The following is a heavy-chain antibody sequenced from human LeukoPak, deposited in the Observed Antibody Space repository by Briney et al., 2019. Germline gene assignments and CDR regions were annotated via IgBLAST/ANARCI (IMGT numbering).Heavy chain of an antibody. V-gene: IGHV1-2*02. CDR2: INPNSGGT. CDR1: GYTFTGYY. J-gene: IGHJ4*02. D-gene: IGHD1-14*01. Sequence: GASVKVSCKASGYTFTGYYMHWVRQAPGQGLEWMGWINPNSGGTNYAQKFQGRVTMTRDTSFSTGYMDLSRLISDDTAVYYCARGGLHHGFDYWGQGTLVTVSS. CDR3: ARGGLHHGFDY.